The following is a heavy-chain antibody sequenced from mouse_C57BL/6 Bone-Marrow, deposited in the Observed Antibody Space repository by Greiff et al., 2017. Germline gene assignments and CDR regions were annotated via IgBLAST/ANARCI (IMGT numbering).Heavy chain of an antibody. CDR1: GYTFTSYW. CDR2: IHPNSGST. J-gene: IGHJ3*01. Sequence: QVQLQQSGAELVKPGASVKLSCKASGYTFTSYWMHWVKQRPGQGLEWIGMIHPNSGSTNYNEKFKSKATLTVDKSSSTAYMQLSSLTSEDSAVYYCARGDTTVVATRAWFAYWGQGTLVTVSA. D-gene: IGHD1-1*01. V-gene: IGHV1-64*01. CDR3: ARGDTTVVATRAWFAY.